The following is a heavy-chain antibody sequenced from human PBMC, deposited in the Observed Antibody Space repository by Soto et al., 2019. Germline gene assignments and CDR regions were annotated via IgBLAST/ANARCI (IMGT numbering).Heavy chain of an antibody. Sequence: GASVKVSCKASGYTFTGYYMHWVRQAPGQGLEWMGWINPNSGGTNYAQKFQGWVTMTRDTSISTAYMELSRLRSGDTAVYYCARFPVVPAAMAGYYYGMDVWGQGTTVTVSS. D-gene: IGHD2-2*01. CDR3: ARFPVVPAAMAGYYYGMDV. V-gene: IGHV1-2*04. CDR1: GYTFTGYY. CDR2: INPNSGGT. J-gene: IGHJ6*02.